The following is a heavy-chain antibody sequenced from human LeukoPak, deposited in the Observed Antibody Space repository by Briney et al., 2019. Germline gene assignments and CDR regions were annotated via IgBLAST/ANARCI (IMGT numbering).Heavy chain of an antibody. Sequence: AESLSLTCTVSGGSISTYYWSWVRQTPGKGLEWIGHVSYSGSNSYYPSLKRRGTISLDTSENQFSLQRTTLTASDTPVYYCARWFRGCRDAFDIWGQRTLVTVSS. J-gene: IGHJ3*02. CDR1: GGSISTYY. CDR3: ARWFRGCRDAFDI. CDR2: VSYSGSN. V-gene: IGHV4-59*08. D-gene: IGHD5-18*01.